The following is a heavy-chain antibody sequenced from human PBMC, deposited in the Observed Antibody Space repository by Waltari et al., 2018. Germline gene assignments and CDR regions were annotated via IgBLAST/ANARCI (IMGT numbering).Heavy chain of an antibody. Sequence: EVQLLESGGGLVQPGGSLRLSCAASGFTFSNYAMSWVRQAPGKGLEWVSAIRNNGDGTYYAGAVKGRFTISRDNSKNTLYLQIYSLRVEDSALYYCAKDWSPVDNWYDYPTFDYWGQGSLVTVSS. CDR3: AKDWSPVDNWYDYPTFDY. D-gene: IGHD1-1*01. V-gene: IGHV3-23*01. J-gene: IGHJ4*02. CDR2: IRNNGDGT. CDR1: GFTFSNYA.